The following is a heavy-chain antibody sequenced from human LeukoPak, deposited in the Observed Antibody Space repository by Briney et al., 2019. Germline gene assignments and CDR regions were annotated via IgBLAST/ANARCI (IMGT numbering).Heavy chain of an antibody. J-gene: IGHJ4*02. CDR3: AREEDIAAAGTSRRTFDY. CDR1: GYTFTSYG. CDR2: ISAYNGNT. D-gene: IGHD6-13*01. Sequence: GASVKVSCKASGYTFTSYGIRWVRQAPGQGLEWMGWISAYNGNTNYAQKLQRRVTMTTDTSTSTAYMELRSLRSDDTAVYYCAREEDIAAAGTSRRTFDYWGQGTLVTVSS. V-gene: IGHV1-18*01.